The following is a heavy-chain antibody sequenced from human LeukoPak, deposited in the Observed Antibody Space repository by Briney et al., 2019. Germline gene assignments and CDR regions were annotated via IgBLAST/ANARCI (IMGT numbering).Heavy chain of an antibody. CDR3: AKDQGRDYAPYGSATHFF. D-gene: IGHD4-17*01. J-gene: IGHJ4*02. V-gene: IGHV3-23*01. CDR2: ISGSGDYT. CDR1: GLTFSSSA. Sequence: GGSLRLSCAASGLTFSSSAMSWVRQAPGEGLQWVSSISGSGDYTQYADSVKGRFTISRDNSQNTLYLLMNSLRAEDTATYYCAKDQGRDYAPYGSATHFFWGQGALVTVSS.